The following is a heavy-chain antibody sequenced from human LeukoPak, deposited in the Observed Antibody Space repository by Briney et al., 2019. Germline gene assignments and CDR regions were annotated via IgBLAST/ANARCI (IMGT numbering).Heavy chain of an antibody. CDR1: GYTFTGYY. V-gene: IGHV1-2*02. D-gene: IGHD2-15*01. CDR3: ARGCSGGSCYYCYYMDV. J-gene: IGHJ6*03. CDR2: INPNSGGT. Sequence: ASVKVSCKASGYTFTGYYMHLVREAPGQGLEWMGWINPNSGGTNYAQKFQGRVTMTRDTSISTAYMELSRLRSDDTAVYYCARGCSGGSCYYCYYMDVWGKGTTVTVSS.